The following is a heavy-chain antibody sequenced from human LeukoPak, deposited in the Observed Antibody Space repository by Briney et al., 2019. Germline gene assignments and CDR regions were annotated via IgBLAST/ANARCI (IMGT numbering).Heavy chain of an antibody. J-gene: IGHJ4*02. V-gene: IGHV3-23*01. CDR2: ISGSGDST. D-gene: IGHD3-9*01. Sequence: GGSLRLSCAASGFTFSSYAMSWVRQAPGKGLEWVSVISGSGDSTYYADSVKGRFTISRDNSKNTLYLQMNSLRAEDTAVYYCAKDDYDILTGFYYFDYWGQGTLVTVSS. CDR3: AKDDYDILTGFYYFDY. CDR1: GFTFSSYA.